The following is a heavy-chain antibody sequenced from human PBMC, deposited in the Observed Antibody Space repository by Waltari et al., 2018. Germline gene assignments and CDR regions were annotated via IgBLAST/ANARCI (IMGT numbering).Heavy chain of an antibody. CDR3: ARAVAGSDAFDI. J-gene: IGHJ3*02. CDR2: ISWNSGSI. V-gene: IGHV3-9*03. CDR1: GFTFEDYA. D-gene: IGHD6-19*01. Sequence: EVQLVESGGGLVQPGRYLRLSCAASGFTFEDYAMNWVRHDPGKGLEWVSGISWNSGSIGYADSVKGRFTISRDNAKTSLYLQMNSLRAEDMALYYCARAVAGSDAFDIWGQGTMVTVSS.